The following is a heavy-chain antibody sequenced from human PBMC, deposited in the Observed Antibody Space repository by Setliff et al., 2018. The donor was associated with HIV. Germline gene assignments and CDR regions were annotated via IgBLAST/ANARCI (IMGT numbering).Heavy chain of an antibody. Sequence: ASVKVSCKASGYTFTNYAIHWVRQAPGQRLEWMGWINAGNGDTKYSQKFQGRVTITTDTSASTAYMELSSLSSEDTAVYYCARHQAPYYGVSRYNPNWYFDLWGRGTLVTVSS. CDR1: GYTFTNYA. J-gene: IGHJ2*01. V-gene: IGHV1-3*01. CDR2: INAGNGDT. CDR3: ARHQAPYYGVSRYNPNWYFDL. D-gene: IGHD3-10*01.